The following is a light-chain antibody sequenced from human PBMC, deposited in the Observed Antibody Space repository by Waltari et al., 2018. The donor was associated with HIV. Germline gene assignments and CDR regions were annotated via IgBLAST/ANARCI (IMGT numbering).Light chain of an antibody. Sequence: QSALTQPPSASGSPGQSVPLSCPGTSRDVGDYNYVFLYQHHPGKTPKPMIYEVRKRPSGVPDRFSGSKSGNTASLTVSGLQTEDEADYYCTSYAGNNNYIIFGGGTKLTVL. V-gene: IGLV2-8*01. CDR2: EVR. CDR3: TSYAGNNNYII. J-gene: IGLJ2*01. CDR1: SRDVGDYNY.